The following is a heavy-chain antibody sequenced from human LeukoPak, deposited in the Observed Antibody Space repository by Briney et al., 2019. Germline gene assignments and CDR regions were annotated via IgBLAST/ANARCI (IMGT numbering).Heavy chain of an antibody. D-gene: IGHD5-18*01. CDR3: ARRGYSYGYKRGYYMDV. CDR2: IYTSGST. J-gene: IGHJ6*03. V-gene: IGHV4-61*02. CDR1: GGSISSGSYY. Sequence: PSQTLSLTCTVSGGSISSGSYYWSWIRQPAGKGLEWIGRIYTSGSTNYNPSLKSRVTISVDTSKNQFSLKLSSVTAADTAVYYCARRGYSYGYKRGYYMDVWGKGTTVTISS.